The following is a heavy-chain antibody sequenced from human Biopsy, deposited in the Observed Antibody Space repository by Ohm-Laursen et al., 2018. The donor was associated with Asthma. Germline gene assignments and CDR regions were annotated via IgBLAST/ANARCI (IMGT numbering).Heavy chain of an antibody. D-gene: IGHD1-1*01. CDR1: GVSLSSFG. CDR3: AKGRYMWNDGYYGLDV. J-gene: IGHJ6*02. V-gene: IGHV3-30*18. CDR2: ISYDGSKK. Sequence: SLRLSCAASGVSLSSFGMNWVRQAPGKGLEWVAVISYDGSKKEYGDSVKGRFTISRDNSKDTVYLQMNSLRAEDTAVYYCAKGRYMWNDGYYGLDVWGQGTTVTVS.